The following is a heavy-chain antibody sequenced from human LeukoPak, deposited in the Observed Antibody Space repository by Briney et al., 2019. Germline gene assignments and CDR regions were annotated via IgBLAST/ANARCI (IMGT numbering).Heavy chain of an antibody. CDR3: ARNQYLPFDVFDM. V-gene: IGHV3-7*03. CDR1: GFTFSNYW. D-gene: IGHD1-14*01. CDR2: TKQDGSEK. J-gene: IGHJ3*02. Sequence: GGPLRLSCAASGFTFSNYWMSWVRQAPGKGLEWVANTKQDGSEKDYVDSVKGRFAISRDNAKNSLYLQMSSLRAEDTAVYYCARNQYLPFDVFDMWGQGTMVTVSS.